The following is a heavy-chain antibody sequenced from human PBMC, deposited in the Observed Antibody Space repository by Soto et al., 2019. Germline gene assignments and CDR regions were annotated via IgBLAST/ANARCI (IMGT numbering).Heavy chain of an antibody. Sequence: LRLSCAASGFTFSSYAMSWVRQAPGKGLEWVSAISGSGGSTYYADSVKGRFTISRDNSKNTLYLQMNSLRAEDTAVYYCARVIGYCSSTSCHPCDYWGQGTLVTVSS. V-gene: IGHV3-23*01. D-gene: IGHD2-2*01. CDR3: ARVIGYCSSTSCHPCDY. CDR1: GFTFSSYA. CDR2: ISGSGGST. J-gene: IGHJ4*02.